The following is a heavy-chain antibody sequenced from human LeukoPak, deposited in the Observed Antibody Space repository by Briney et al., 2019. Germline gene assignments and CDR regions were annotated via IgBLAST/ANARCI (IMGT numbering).Heavy chain of an antibody. CDR1: GYTFTSYA. V-gene: IGHV1-18*01. CDR2: ISAYNGNT. CDR3: ARERIAVAGTTYYYYYGMDV. Sequence: WASVKVSCKASGYTFTSYAISWVRQAPGQGLEWMGWISAYNGNTNYAQKLQGRVTMTTDTSTSTAYMELSRLRSDDTAVYYCARERIAVAGTTYYYYYGMDVWGQGTTVTVSS. J-gene: IGHJ6*02. D-gene: IGHD6-19*01.